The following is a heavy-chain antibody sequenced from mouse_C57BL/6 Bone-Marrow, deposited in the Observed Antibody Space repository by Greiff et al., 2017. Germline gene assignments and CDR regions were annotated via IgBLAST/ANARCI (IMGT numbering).Heavy chain of an antibody. CDR1: GFNIKDDY. Sequence: VQLKQSGAELVRPGASVKLSCTASGFNIKDDYMHWVKQRPEQGLEWIGCIDPENGDTEYASKFQGKATITADTSSNTAYLQLSSLTSEDTAVYYCTRSCWFAYWGQGTLVTVSA. V-gene: IGHV14-4*01. CDR2: IDPENGDT. J-gene: IGHJ3*01. CDR3: TRSCWFAY. D-gene: IGHD1-1*01.